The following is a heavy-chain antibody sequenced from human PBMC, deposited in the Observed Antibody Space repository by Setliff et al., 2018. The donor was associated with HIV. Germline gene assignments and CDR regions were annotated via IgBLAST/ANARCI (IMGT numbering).Heavy chain of an antibody. V-gene: IGHV4-61*08. CDR3: ARRPPLTTGREYYFDF. D-gene: IGHD1-1*01. Sequence: PSETLSLTCTVSGGSISSDGYCWSWIRQHQGKGLEWIGYIYHRGSTNYNPSLKSRVTISIDTSKNQFSLKLNAVTAADTAVYYCARRPPLTTGREYYFDFWGQGTLVTVSS. J-gene: IGHJ4*02. CDR2: IYHRGST. CDR1: GGSISSDGYC.